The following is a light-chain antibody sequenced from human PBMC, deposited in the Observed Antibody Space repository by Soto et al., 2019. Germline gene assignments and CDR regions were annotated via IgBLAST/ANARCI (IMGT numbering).Light chain of an antibody. CDR3: QQYNNWPST. V-gene: IGKV3-15*01. Sequence: EIVLTQSPGTLSLSPGERATLSCRASQSVSSSYLAWYQQKPGQAPRLLIYDASSRATDIPARFSGSGSGTEFTLTISNLQSEDFVVYYCQQYNNWPSTFGQGTKVDIK. CDR1: QSVSSSY. J-gene: IGKJ1*01. CDR2: DAS.